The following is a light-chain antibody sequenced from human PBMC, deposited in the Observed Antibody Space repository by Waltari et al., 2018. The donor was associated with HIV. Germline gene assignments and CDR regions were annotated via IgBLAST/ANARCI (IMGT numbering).Light chain of an antibody. CDR2: DVS. V-gene: IGLV2-14*03. CDR1: NSDVGGYNY. Sequence: QSALTQPASVSGSPGPSITISCSGTNSDVGGYNYVSWYQQHPGKAPKLIIFDVSHRPSGISNRFSGSKSGNTASLTISGLQAEDEADYYCSSYTRSTTLDAVFGTGTKVSVL. J-gene: IGLJ1*01. CDR3: SSYTRSTTLDAV.